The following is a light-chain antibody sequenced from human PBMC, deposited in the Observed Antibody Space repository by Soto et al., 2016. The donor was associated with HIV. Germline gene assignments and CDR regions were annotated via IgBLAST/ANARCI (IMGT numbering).Light chain of an antibody. Sequence: DIQMTQSPSSLSASVGDRVTITCRASQDINNYLAWFQQKPGKAPKSLIYAASTLQSGVSSKFSGSGSGTEFTLTISSLQPEDVATYYCQQLKTFTLGEFTFRPWDQSGDQT. J-gene: IGKJ3*01. V-gene: IGKV1-16*02. CDR2: AAS. CDR3: QQLKTFTLGEFT. CDR1: QDINNY.